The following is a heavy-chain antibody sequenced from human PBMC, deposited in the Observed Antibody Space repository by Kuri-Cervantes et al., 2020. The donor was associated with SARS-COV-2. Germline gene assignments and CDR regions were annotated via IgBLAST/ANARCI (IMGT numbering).Heavy chain of an antibody. Sequence: GESLKISCAASGFTFSSYAMSWVRQAPGKGLEWVSAISGSGGSTYYADSVKGRFTISRDNSKNTLYLQMDSLRAEDTAVYYCAKTDPHQAVLRYFDWLSSSDYWGQGTLVTVSS. CDR2: ISGSGGST. D-gene: IGHD3-9*01. V-gene: IGHV3-23*01. J-gene: IGHJ4*02. CDR1: GFTFSSYA. CDR3: AKTDPHQAVLRYFDWLSSSDY.